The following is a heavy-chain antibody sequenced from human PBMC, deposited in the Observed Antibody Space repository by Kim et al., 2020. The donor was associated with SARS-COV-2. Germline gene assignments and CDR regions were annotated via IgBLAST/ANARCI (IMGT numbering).Heavy chain of an antibody. J-gene: IGHJ3*02. V-gene: IGHV1-18*01. D-gene: IGHD6-13*01. CDR3: ARGYSSSGDAFDI. Sequence: YAQKFQGRVTMTTDTSTSTAYMELRSLRSDDTAVYYCARGYSSSGDAFDIWGQGTMVTVSS.